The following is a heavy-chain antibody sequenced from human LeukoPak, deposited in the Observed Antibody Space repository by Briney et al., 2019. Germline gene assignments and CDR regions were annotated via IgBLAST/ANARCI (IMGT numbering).Heavy chain of an antibody. CDR3: ARTKPYSSSSLVSWLDP. Sequence: ASVKVFCKASGYTFTSYGISWVRQAPGQGLEWMGWISAYNGNTNYAQKLQGRVTMTTDTSTSTAYMELRSLRSDDTAVYYCARTKPYSSSSLVSWLDPWGQGTLVTVSS. J-gene: IGHJ5*02. V-gene: IGHV1-18*01. D-gene: IGHD6-6*01. CDR2: ISAYNGNT. CDR1: GYTFTSYG.